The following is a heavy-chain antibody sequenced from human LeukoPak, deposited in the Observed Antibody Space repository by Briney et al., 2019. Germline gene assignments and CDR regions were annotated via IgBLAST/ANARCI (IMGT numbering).Heavy chain of an antibody. Sequence: ASVKVSCKASGYTFTSYGISWVRQAPGQGLEWMGWISAYNGNTSYAQKLQGRVTMTTDTSTSTAYMELRSLRSDDTAVYYCARDLDIVVVVAATPCDYWGQGTLVTVSS. CDR3: ARDLDIVVVVAATPCDY. CDR2: ISAYNGNT. V-gene: IGHV1-18*01. J-gene: IGHJ4*02. CDR1: GYTFTSYG. D-gene: IGHD2-15*01.